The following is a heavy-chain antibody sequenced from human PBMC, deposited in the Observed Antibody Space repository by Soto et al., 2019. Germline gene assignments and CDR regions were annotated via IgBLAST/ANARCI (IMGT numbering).Heavy chain of an antibody. Sequence: QVQLVQSGGEVKKPGASVKVSCKASGYIFSKYAIHWVRQVPGHKLEWMGWLNVGTGNTKYSQKFQGRVTITRDTSATTAYMELHSLPSQDTAVHFCPRESNDFFPGFDPWSQGTLVTVS. CDR2: LNVGTGNT. J-gene: IGHJ5*02. CDR1: GYIFSKYA. V-gene: IGHV1-3*01. CDR3: PRESNDFFPGFDP. D-gene: IGHD1-1*01.